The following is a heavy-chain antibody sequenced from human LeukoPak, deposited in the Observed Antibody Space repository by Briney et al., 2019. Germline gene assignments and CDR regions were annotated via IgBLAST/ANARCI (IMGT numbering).Heavy chain of an antibody. CDR2: ISSSGSTK. V-gene: IGHV3-11*01. D-gene: IGHD2-15*01. J-gene: IGHJ4*02. Sequence: GGSLRLSCAVSGFTFSDYYMSWIRQAPGKGLEWVSYISSSGSTKYYADSVKGRFTFSRDNAKNSLYLQMNSLRAEDTAVYYCAREVRSGGSHFDYWGQGTLVTVSS. CDR1: GFTFSDYY. CDR3: AREVRSGGSHFDY.